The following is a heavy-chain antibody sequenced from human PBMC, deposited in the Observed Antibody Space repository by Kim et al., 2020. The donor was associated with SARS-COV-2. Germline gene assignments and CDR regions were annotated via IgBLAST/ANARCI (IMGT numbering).Heavy chain of an antibody. Sequence: GGSLRLSCAASGFTFSNYARTWVRQAPGKGLEWISGISASGATTYYADSVKGRFTVSSDNYKNTLLLHLNSLRAEETAVYYVAKDEGGSSTWYLDYWGPG. J-gene: IGHJ4*02. CDR3: AKDEGGSSTWYLDY. CDR1: GFTFSNYA. D-gene: IGHD6-13*01. CDR2: ISASGATT. V-gene: IGHV3-23*01.